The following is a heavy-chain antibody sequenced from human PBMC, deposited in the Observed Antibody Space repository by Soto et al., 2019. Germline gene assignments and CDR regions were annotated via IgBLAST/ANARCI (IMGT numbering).Heavy chain of an antibody. Sequence: QVQLVQSGAEVKKPGSSVKVSCKASGGTFSSYAISWVRQAPGQGLECMGGIIPIFGTANYAQKFQGRVTITADESTSTAYMELSSLRSEDTAVYYCARNYDILTGYYEPYYYGMDVWGQGTTVTVSS. J-gene: IGHJ6*02. CDR2: IIPIFGTA. D-gene: IGHD3-9*01. V-gene: IGHV1-69*12. CDR3: ARNYDILTGYYEPYYYGMDV. CDR1: GGTFSSYA.